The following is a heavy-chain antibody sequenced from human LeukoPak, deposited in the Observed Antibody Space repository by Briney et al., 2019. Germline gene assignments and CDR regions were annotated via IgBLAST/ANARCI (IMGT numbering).Heavy chain of an antibody. Sequence: GGSLRLSCAASGFTFTDYYMTWIRQAPGKGLEWVSYISTSGTNIYYADSVKGRFTISRDNAKNSLYLQMNSLRAEDTAVYYCARGPPLFDPWGQGTLVTVSS. CDR2: ISTSGTNI. CDR3: ARGPPLFDP. J-gene: IGHJ5*02. CDR1: GFTFTDYY. V-gene: IGHV3-11*04.